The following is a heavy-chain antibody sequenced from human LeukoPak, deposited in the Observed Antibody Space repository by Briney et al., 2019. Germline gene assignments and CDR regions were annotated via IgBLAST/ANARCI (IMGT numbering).Heavy chain of an antibody. Sequence: ASVKVSCNVSGYTITSYGFSWVRQTPGQGHEWMGWISAYNVNTNYAQKLQGRVTMTTDTSTSTAYMELRSLRSDDTAVYYCAGEKKYSSGWYPFDYWGQGILVTVSS. J-gene: IGHJ4*02. V-gene: IGHV1-18*01. CDR1: GYTITSYG. CDR2: ISAYNVNT. CDR3: AGEKKYSSGWYPFDY. D-gene: IGHD6-19*01.